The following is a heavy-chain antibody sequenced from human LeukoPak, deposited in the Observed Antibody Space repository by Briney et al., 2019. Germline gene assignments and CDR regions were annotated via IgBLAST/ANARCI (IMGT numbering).Heavy chain of an antibody. CDR3: ARGDILAALVDY. CDR2: IYTSGST. CDR1: GGSISSGSCY. J-gene: IGHJ4*02. Sequence: PSQTLSLTCTVSGGSISSGSCYWSWIRQPAGKGLEWIGRIYTSGSTNYNPSLKSRVTISVDTSKNQFSLKLSSVTAADTAVYYCARGDILAALVDYWGQGTLVTVSS. V-gene: IGHV4-61*02. D-gene: IGHD6-6*01.